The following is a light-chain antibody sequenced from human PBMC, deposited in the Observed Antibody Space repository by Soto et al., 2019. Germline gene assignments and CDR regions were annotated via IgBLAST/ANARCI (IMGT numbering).Light chain of an antibody. J-gene: IGKJ4*01. CDR2: GAS. V-gene: IGKV3-20*01. CDR3: QQYGSSLGVT. Sequence: ERVMTQSPTTLSVAAGERSTLSFLASQSVSSNLAWYQQKPGQAPRLLIYGASSRVTGIPDRFSGSGSGTDFTLTISRLEPEDFAVYYCQQYGSSLGVTFGGGTKVDIK. CDR1: QSVSSN.